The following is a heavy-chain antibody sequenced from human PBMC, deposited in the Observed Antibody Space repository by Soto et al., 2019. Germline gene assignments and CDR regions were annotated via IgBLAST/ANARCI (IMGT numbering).Heavy chain of an antibody. CDR3: ATGDKKYNWFDP. Sequence: ASVKVSCKASGGTFSSYAISWVRQAPGQGLEWMGGIIPIFGTANYAQKFQGRVTITADKSTSTAYMELSSLRSEDTAVYYCATGDKKYNWFDPWGQGTLVTVSS. V-gene: IGHV1-69*06. J-gene: IGHJ5*02. CDR2: IIPIFGTA. D-gene: IGHD7-27*01. CDR1: GGTFSSYA.